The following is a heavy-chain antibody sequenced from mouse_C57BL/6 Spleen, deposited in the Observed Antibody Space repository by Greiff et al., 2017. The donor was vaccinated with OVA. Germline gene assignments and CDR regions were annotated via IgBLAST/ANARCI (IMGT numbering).Heavy chain of an antibody. CDR3: TRDRGDGLYAMDY. CDR1: GFTFSSYA. Sequence: EVQLVESGEGLVKPGGSLKLSCAASGFTFSSYAMSWVRQTPEKRLAWVAYISSGGDYIYYADTVKGRFTISRDNARNTLYLQMSGLKSVDTAMYYCTRDRGDGLYAMDYWGQRTSVTVSS. V-gene: IGHV5-9-1*02. D-gene: IGHD2-14*01. J-gene: IGHJ4*01. CDR2: ISSGGDYI.